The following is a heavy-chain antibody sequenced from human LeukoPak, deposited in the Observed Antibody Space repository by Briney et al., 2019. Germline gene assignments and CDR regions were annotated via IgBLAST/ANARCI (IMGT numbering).Heavy chain of an antibody. V-gene: IGHV3-15*01. CDR1: GFTFSSYW. CDR3: ARGLLVGDWRELSPYREYFQH. J-gene: IGHJ1*01. CDR2: IKSKTDGGTT. D-gene: IGHD3-16*02. Sequence: GGSLRLSCAASGFTFSSYWMSWVRQAPGKGLEWVGRIKSKTDGGTTDYAAPVKGRFTISRDDSKNTLYLQMNSLRAEDTAVYYCARGLLVGDWRELSPYREYFQHWGQGTLVTVSS.